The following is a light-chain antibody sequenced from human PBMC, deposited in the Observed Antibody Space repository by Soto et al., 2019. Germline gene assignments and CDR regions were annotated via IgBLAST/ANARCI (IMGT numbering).Light chain of an antibody. J-gene: IGKJ3*01. Sequence: DIQMTQSPSTLSASVGDRVTITCRASQSINIYLNWYQQKAGEAPKLLIFAASTLQSGVPARFSGGGSGTDFTLTISCLQSEDFATYYCQQYYSYPRTFGPGTKVDIK. V-gene: IGKV1-39*01. CDR1: QSINIY. CDR3: QQYYSYPRT. CDR2: AAS.